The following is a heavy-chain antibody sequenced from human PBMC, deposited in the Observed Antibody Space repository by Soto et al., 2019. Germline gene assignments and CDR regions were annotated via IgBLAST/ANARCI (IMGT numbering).Heavy chain of an antibody. V-gene: IGHV3-21*01. Sequence: GGSLRLSCAASGFTFSSYSMNWVRQAPGKGLEWVSFISSSSSYIYYADSVKGRFTISRDNAKNSLYLQMNSLRAEDTAVYYCANLGVEYCTNGVCYHDYWGQGTLVTVSS. CDR1: GFTFSSYS. D-gene: IGHD2-8*01. CDR3: ANLGVEYCTNGVCYHDY. J-gene: IGHJ4*02. CDR2: ISSSSSYI.